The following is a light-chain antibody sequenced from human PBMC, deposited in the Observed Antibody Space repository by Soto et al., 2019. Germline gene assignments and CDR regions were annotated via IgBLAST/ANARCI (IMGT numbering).Light chain of an antibody. CDR2: EVS. Sequence: QSALTQPASVSGSPGQSITISCTGTSSDVGGHNYVSWYQQHPGKAPKLMIYEVSNRPSRVSNRFSGSKSGNTASLTISGLQAEDEADYYCSSYTRSSTPYVYGTGTKLTVL. V-gene: IGLV2-14*01. CDR3: SSYTRSSTPYV. CDR1: SSDVGGHNY. J-gene: IGLJ1*01.